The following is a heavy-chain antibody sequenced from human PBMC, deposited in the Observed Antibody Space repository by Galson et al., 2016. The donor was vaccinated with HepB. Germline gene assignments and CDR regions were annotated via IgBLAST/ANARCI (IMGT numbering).Heavy chain of an antibody. CDR2: IIPIFLTS. J-gene: IGHJ4*02. D-gene: IGHD3-22*01. CDR1: GGIFRGYP. CDR3: AGRSNGYYYFEY. V-gene: IGHV1-69*13. Sequence: SVKVSCKASGGIFRGYPINWVRQAPGQGLEWLGGIIPIFLTSNYAQKFQGRVTITADESTSTAYMELSSLRSEDTAIYYCAGRSNGYYYFEYWGQGTVVTGSS.